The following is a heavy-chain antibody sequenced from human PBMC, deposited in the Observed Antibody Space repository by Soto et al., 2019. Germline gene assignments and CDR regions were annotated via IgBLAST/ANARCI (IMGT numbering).Heavy chain of an antibody. Sequence: SVKVSCKASAGPISTSTISWVRQAPGQGLEWMGGIIPMIGTADYAQKFKGRVTISADESTTTAYMELSSLKSEDTAIYYCVKDTEFWGQGTLVTVSS. D-gene: IGHD3-10*01. CDR2: IIPMIGTA. CDR3: VKDTEF. J-gene: IGHJ4*02. V-gene: IGHV1-69*13. CDR1: AGPISTST.